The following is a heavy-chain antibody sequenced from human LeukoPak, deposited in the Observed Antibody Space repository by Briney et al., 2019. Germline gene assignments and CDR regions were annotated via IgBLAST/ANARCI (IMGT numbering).Heavy chain of an antibody. CDR1: GFTVSSNY. CDR3: AKEDRSDSSGYNDY. CDR2: IYSGGST. J-gene: IGHJ4*02. Sequence: GGSLRLSCAASGFTVSSNYMSWVRQAPGKGLEWVSVIYSGGSTYYADSVKGRFTISRHNSKNTLYPQMNSLRAEDTAVYYCAKEDRSDSSGYNDYWGQGTLVTVSS. D-gene: IGHD3-22*01. V-gene: IGHV3-53*01.